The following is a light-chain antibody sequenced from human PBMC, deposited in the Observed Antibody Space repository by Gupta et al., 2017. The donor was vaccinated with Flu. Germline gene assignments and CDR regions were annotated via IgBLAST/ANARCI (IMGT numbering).Light chain of an antibody. CDR2: KAS. V-gene: IGKV1-5*03. J-gene: IGKJ1*01. Sequence: DIQMTQSPSTLSASVGDRVTITCRASQSISSWLAWYQQKPGKAPKLLIYKASSLESGVPSRFSGSGSGTEFTLTISSRQPDDFANYYCQQDNSLWTFGQGTKVEIK. CDR3: QQDNSLWT. CDR1: QSISSW.